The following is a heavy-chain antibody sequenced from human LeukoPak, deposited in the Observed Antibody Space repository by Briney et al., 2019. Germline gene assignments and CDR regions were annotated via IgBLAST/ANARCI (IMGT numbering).Heavy chain of an antibody. CDR2: ISGYNGNT. CDR1: GYTFTSYG. J-gene: IGHJ4*02. CDR3: EKDDY. V-gene: IGHV1-18*01. Sequence: ASVKVSCKASGYTFTSYGISWVRQAPGQGLEWMGWISGYNGNTRYAQRLQGRVTMTRDTSVSTAYMQLSRLTSDDTAVYYCEKDDYWGQGTLVTVSS.